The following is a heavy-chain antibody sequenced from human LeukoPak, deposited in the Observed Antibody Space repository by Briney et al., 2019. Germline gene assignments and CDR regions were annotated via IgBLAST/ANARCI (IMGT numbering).Heavy chain of an antibody. CDR2: ISSDGTIK. D-gene: IGHD1-26*01. CDR3: AKEYTGTFSPFPSYFDN. Sequence: GGSLRLSCGASGFIFNNYAMNWVRQAPGKGLEWVAVISSDGTIKYYADSVRGRFIISRDNSRNILYLQMNSLRAEDTAIYYCAKEYTGTFSPFPSYFDNWGQGTLVTVSS. J-gene: IGHJ4*02. CDR1: GFIFNNYA. V-gene: IGHV3-30*04.